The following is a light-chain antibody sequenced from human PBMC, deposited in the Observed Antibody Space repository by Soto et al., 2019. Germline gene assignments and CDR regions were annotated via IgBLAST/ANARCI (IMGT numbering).Light chain of an antibody. CDR1: QSVSSSY. CDR3: VPFAAFLLT. CDR2: GAS. V-gene: IGKV3-20*01. J-gene: IGKJ4*01. Sequence: ENLLSQSPRTLSLSTGERATLSCRASQSVSSSYFAWYQQKPGQAPRLLIYGASTRATGIPDRFSGSGSGTDFTFTICILEPEDFGVYYTVPFAAFLLTFGGEPRMDIK.